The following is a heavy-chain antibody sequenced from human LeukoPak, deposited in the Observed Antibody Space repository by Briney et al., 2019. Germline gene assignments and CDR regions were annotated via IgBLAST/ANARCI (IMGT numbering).Heavy chain of an antibody. CDR1: GGSISSGGYY. Sequence: PSQTLSLTCTVSGGSISSGGYYWSWIRQPPGKALEWIGYIYHSGSTYYNPSLNSRVTISLDRSKNQFSLNLNSVTAADTAMYFCARHASFHGNFDYWGQGTLVTVSS. CDR2: IYHSGST. J-gene: IGHJ4*02. CDR3: ARHASFHGNFDY. V-gene: IGHV4-30-2*01. D-gene: IGHD1-26*01.